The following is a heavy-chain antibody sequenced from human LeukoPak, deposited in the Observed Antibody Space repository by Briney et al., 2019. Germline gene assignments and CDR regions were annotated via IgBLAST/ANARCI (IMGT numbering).Heavy chain of an antibody. J-gene: IGHJ4*02. D-gene: IGHD3-22*01. V-gene: IGHV1-69*05. Sequence: SVTVSCKASGGTFSSYAISWVRQAPGQGLEWMGGIIPIFGTANYAQKFQGRVTITTDESTSTAYMELSSLRSEDTAVYYCAGDWYYYDSSGYGYWGQGTLVTASS. CDR3: AGDWYYYDSSGYGY. CDR2: IIPIFGTA. CDR1: GGTFSSYA.